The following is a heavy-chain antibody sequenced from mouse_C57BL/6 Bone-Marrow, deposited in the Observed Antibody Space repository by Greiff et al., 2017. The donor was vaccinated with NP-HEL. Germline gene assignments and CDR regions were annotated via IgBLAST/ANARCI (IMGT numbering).Heavy chain of an antibody. D-gene: IGHD2-4*01. J-gene: IGHJ4*01. V-gene: IGHV2-2*01. CDR3: ARNEITTSNYYAMDY. CDR1: GFSLTSYG. Sequence: VQGVESGPGLVQPSQSLSITCTVSGFSLTSYGVHWVRQSPGKGLEWLGVIWSGGSTDYNAAFISRLSISKDNSKSQVFFKMNSLQADDTAIYYCARNEITTSNYYAMDYWGQGTSVTVSS. CDR2: IWSGGST.